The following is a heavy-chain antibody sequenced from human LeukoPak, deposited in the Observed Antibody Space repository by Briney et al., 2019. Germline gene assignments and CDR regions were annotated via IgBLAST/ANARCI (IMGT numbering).Heavy chain of an antibody. CDR3: ARHGHAYYYYGMDV. D-gene: IGHD5-24*01. CDR1: GGSFSGYY. Sequence: PSETLSLTCAVYGGSFSGYYWSWIRQPPGKGLEWIGEINHSGSTNYNPSLKSRVTISVDTSKNQFSLKLSSVTAADTAVYYCARHGHAYYYYGMDVWGQGTTVTVSS. CDR2: INHSGST. V-gene: IGHV4-34*01. J-gene: IGHJ6*02.